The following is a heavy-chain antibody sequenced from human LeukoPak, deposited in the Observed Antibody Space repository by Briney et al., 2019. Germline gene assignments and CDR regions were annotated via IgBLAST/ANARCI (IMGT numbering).Heavy chain of an antibody. CDR3: VRDKGSSRGEKYYFDY. CDR1: GFTFSSSG. V-gene: IGHV3-33*01. Sequence: TGGSLRLSCAASGFTFSSSGMHWVRQAPGKGLEWVALIWYDGINEYYADSVKGRFSISRDDSKNTLYLQMNSLRAEDTAVYYCVRDKGSSRGEKYYFDYWGQGTLVTVSS. D-gene: IGHD6-13*01. CDR2: IWYDGINE. J-gene: IGHJ4*02.